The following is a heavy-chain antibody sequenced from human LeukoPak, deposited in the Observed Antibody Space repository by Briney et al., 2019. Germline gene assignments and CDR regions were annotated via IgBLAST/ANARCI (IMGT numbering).Heavy chain of an antibody. Sequence: SETLSLTCTVSGISLSSNFWSWIRHPPGKGLEWNWYIYYSDNTNYNSSPKSRVTISEDTSKNQFSLNLTSVNAADTAVYFCAVGNFYRSGGRLYHFHYWGQGTLVTVPS. CDR2: IYYSDNT. D-gene: IGHD2-15*01. V-gene: IGHV4-59*01. CDR3: AVGNFYRSGGRLYHFHY. CDR1: GISLSSNF. J-gene: IGHJ4*02.